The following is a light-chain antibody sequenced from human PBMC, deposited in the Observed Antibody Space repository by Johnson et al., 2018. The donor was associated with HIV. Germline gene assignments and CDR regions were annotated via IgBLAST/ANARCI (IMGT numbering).Light chain of an antibody. CDR1: SSNIGNNY. V-gene: IGLV1-51*01. CDR2: DTN. J-gene: IGLJ1*01. Sequence: QSVLTQPPSVSVAPGQKVTISCSGSSSNIGNNYVSWYQQLPGTAPKLLIYDTNKRPSGIPDRFSGSKSGTAATPGITGLQTGDEADYYCGTWDSSLGAGGYVVGTGTKVTVL. CDR3: GTWDSSLGAGGYV.